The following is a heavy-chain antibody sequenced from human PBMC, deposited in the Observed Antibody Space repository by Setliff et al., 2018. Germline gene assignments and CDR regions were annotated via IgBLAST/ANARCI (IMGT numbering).Heavy chain of an antibody. D-gene: IGHD5-12*01. CDR1: GGSISSSSYY. Sequence: SETLSLTCTVSGGSISSSSYYWGWLRQPPGKGLEWIGSINYTGNTYYNPSLESRVTISVDTSKNQFSLSLRSVTAADTAVYYCARTGTYRYFDHWGQGTLVTVSS. V-gene: IGHV4-39*01. CDR2: INYTGNT. CDR3: ARTGTYRYFDH. J-gene: IGHJ4*02.